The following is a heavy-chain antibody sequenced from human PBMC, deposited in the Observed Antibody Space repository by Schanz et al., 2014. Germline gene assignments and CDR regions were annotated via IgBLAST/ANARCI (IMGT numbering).Heavy chain of an antibody. D-gene: IGHD6-19*01. J-gene: IGHJ4*02. CDR2: VFYTGTT. Sequence: QLQLQESGPGLVKPSETLSLICSVSGGSINSNSYYWGWIRQPPGKGLEWIGNVFYTGTTYTNPSLRSRLTLSVNPPINRFPLKLPSVTAADTAVYFCARHGPLAGIPLDYWGRGTLVTVSS. V-gene: IGHV4-39*01. CDR3: ARHGPLAGIPLDY. CDR1: GGSINSNSYY.